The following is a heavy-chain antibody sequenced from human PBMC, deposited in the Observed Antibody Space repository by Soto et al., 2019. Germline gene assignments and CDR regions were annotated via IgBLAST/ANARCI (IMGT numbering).Heavy chain of an antibody. J-gene: IGHJ4*02. CDR1: GYSFTTYW. CDR2: IYPGDSDT. Sequence: VESLKISCKVSGYSFTTYWIAWGRQMPGKGLEWMGIIYPGDSDTTYSPSFEGHVTISADKSISTAYLQWSGLKASDTAMYYCARRYSGPRRFLKYFDYWGKGTLVTVAS. V-gene: IGHV5-51*01. CDR3: ARRYSGPRRFLKYFDY. D-gene: IGHD3-3*01.